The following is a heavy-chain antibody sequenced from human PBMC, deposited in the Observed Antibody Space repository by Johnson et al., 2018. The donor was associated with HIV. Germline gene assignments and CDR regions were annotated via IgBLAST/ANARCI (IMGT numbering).Heavy chain of an antibody. CDR1: GFRFSDHY. V-gene: IGHV3-11*04. Sequence: VQLVESGGGLVQPGGSLRLSCVASGFRFSDHYMSWIRQAPGKGLEWVSYISSSGTTIYSADSVKGRFTTSRDNTNNSLYLQMNSLKAEDTAVYYCARSKDCSVGTCPDGLDIWGKGTMVIVSS. D-gene: IGHD2-15*01. J-gene: IGHJ3*02. CDR2: ISSSGTTI. CDR3: ARSKDCSVGTCPDGLDI.